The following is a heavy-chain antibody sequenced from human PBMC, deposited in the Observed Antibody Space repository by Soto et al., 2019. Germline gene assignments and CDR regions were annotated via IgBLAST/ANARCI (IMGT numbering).Heavy chain of an antibody. CDR1: GFSFTNAW. CDR3: AADIPSQGRGEFDF. V-gene: IGHV3-15*07. Sequence: EAQLVEYGGGLVKTGESLRLSCSAAGFSFTNAWINWVRQAPGKGLEWVGNIKGQIDYEATDYAAPVRGRFTFSRDDSTNKVYLQMNSLKADDTAVYYCAADIPSQGRGEFDFWGQGTQVTVSS. CDR2: IKGQIDYEAT. D-gene: IGHD5-12*01. J-gene: IGHJ4*02.